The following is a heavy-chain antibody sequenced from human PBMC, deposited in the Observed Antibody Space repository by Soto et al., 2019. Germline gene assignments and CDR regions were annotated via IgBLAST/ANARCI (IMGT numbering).Heavy chain of an antibody. Sequence: EVQLVESGGGLVKPGGSLRLSCAASGFTFSSYSMNWVRQAPGKGLEWVSSISSSSSYIYYADAVKGRFTISRDNAKKPLYLQMKSLRAEDTGVYYSARYIVGATRLDYWGQGTLVTVSS. CDR1: GFTFSSYS. V-gene: IGHV3-21*01. J-gene: IGHJ4*02. CDR2: ISSSSSYI. D-gene: IGHD1-26*01. CDR3: ARYIVGATRLDY.